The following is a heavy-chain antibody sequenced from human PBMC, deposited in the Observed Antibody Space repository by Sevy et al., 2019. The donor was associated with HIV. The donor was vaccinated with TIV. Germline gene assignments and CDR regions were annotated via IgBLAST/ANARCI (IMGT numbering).Heavy chain of an antibody. J-gene: IGHJ4*02. CDR3: ARMVGATPFFDY. CDR1: GFSFSSYS. Sequence: GGSLRLSCAASGFSFSSYSMNWVRQAPGKGLEWVSFISSSSSTVYFADSVKGRFTISRDNAKNSLFLQMSSLRVEDTAVYFCARMVGATPFFDYWGQGTLVTVSS. D-gene: IGHD1-26*01. CDR2: ISSSSSTV. V-gene: IGHV3-48*01.